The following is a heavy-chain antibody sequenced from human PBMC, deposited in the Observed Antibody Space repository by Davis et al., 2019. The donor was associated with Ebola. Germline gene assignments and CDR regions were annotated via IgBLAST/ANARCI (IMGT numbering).Heavy chain of an antibody. V-gene: IGHV1-2*02. D-gene: IGHD4-17*01. CDR2: INPNSGGT. CDR3: ARVYDYGALDQSIYGMDV. CDR1: GYTFTGYY. J-gene: IGHJ6*02. Sequence: ASVKVSCKASGYTFTGYYMHWVRQAPGQGLEWMGWINPNSGGTNYAQKFQGRATMTRDTSISTAYMELSRLRSDDTAVYYCARVYDYGALDQSIYGMDVWGQGTTVTVSS.